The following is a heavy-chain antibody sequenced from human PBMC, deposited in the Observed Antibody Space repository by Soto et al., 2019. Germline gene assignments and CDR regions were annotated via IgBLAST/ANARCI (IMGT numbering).Heavy chain of an antibody. CDR2: ILPIFGTA. V-gene: IGHV1-69*13. CDR3: ARDAPYYYGMDV. J-gene: IGHJ6*02. Sequence: SVKVSCKASGGTFSSYAISWVRQAPGHGLEWMGGILPIFGTANYAQKFQGRVTITADESTSTAYMGLSSLRSEDTAVYYCARDAPYYYGMDVWGQGTTVTVSS. CDR1: GGTFSSYA.